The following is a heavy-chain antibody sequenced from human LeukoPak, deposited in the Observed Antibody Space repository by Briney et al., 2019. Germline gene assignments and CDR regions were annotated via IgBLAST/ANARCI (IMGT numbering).Heavy chain of an antibody. J-gene: IGHJ4*02. CDR1: GGSISGYF. CDR2: IHYSGST. D-gene: IGHD3-10*01. CDR3: ARYGITIVRGGKYYFDS. Sequence: SETLSLTYTVSGGSISGYFWSWIRQPPGKGLEWIGYIHYSGSTNYNPSLNSRVTISVDTSKNQFSLRLSSVTAADTAVYYCARYGITIVRGGKYYFDSWGQGTLVTVSS. V-gene: IGHV4-59*08.